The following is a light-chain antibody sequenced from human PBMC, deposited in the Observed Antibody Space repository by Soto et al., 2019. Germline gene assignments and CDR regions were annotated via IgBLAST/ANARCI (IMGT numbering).Light chain of an antibody. CDR2: GAS. CDR3: QQYGSSPQT. CDR1: QSVSSSY. Sequence: EIGLTQSPGTLSLSPGGRATLSCRASQSVSSSYLAWYQQKPGQAPRLLIYGASSRATGIPDRFSGSGSGTDFTLTISRLEPEDFAVYYCQQYGSSPQTFGQGTKVDIK. J-gene: IGKJ1*01. V-gene: IGKV3-20*01.